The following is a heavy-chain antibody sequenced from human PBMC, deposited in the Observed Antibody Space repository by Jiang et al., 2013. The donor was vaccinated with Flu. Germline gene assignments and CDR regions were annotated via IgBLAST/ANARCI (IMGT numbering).Heavy chain of an antibody. V-gene: IGHV1-18*01. Sequence: KKPGPSVKVSCKASGYTLPAMVSAGCDRPLDKGLSGWDGSSAYNGNTNYAQKLQGRVTMTTDTSTSTAYMELRSLRSDDTAVYYCARGHMGDYDFWSGPDYWGQGTLVTVSS. J-gene: IGHJ4*02. CDR1: GYTLPAMV. CDR3: ARGHMGDYDFWSGPDY. D-gene: IGHD3-3*01. CDR2: SSAYNGNT.